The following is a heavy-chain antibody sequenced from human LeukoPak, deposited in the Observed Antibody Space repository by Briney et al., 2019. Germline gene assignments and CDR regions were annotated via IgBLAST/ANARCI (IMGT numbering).Heavy chain of an antibody. CDR2: ISAYNGNT. Sequence: ASVKVSCKASGCTFTNYGITWVRQAPGQGLEWMGWISAYNGNTNYAQKLQGRVTMTTDTSTSTAYMELRSLRSDDTAVYYCVSGYYYDSSGYYSLAYYWGQGTLVTVSS. J-gene: IGHJ4*02. V-gene: IGHV1-18*01. CDR1: GCTFTNYG. D-gene: IGHD3-22*01. CDR3: VSGYYYDSSGYYSLAYY.